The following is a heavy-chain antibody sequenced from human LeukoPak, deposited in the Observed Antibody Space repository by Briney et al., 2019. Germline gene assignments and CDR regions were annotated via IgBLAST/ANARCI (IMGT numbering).Heavy chain of an antibody. V-gene: IGHV1-2*02. Sequence: GASVKVSCKASGYSLIGYHMHWVRQAPGQGLEWMGWTNPNTGGTKYAQKFQGRVTMTRDTSISTAYMELSSLRSDDTAVYFCASVEMATIGFEHWGQGTLVTVSS. CDR1: GYSLIGYH. J-gene: IGHJ4*02. CDR2: TNPNTGGT. CDR3: ASVEMATIGFEH. D-gene: IGHD5-24*01.